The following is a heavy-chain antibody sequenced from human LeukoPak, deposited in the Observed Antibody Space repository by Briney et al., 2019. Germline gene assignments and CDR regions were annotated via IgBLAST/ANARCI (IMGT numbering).Heavy chain of an antibody. CDR2: ISSSSSYI. CDR3: ASIVRGDY. CDR1: GFTFSSYS. V-gene: IGHV3-21*01. Sequence: GGSQRLSCAASGFTFSSYSMNWVRQAPGKGLEWVSSISSSSSYIYYADSVKSRFTISRDNAKNSLYLQMNSLRAEDTAVYYCASIVRGDYWGQGTLVTVCS. D-gene: IGHD3-10*01. J-gene: IGHJ4*02.